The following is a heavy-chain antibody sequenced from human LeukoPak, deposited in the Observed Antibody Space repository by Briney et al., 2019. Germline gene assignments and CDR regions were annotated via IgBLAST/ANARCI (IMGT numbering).Heavy chain of an antibody. J-gene: IGHJ5*02. CDR2: INHSGST. CDR1: GGSINSYY. V-gene: IGHV4-34*01. Sequence: PSETLSLTCTVSGGSINSYYWNWIRQPPGKGLEWIGEINHSGSTNYNPSLKSRVTISVDTSKNQFSLKLSSVTAADTAVYYCAQTTRTGRVDPWGQGTLVTVSS. CDR3: AQTTRTGRVDP. D-gene: IGHD2-8*02.